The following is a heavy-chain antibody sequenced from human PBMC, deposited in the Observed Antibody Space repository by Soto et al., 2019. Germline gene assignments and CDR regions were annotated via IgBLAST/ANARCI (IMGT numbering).Heavy chain of an antibody. CDR3: AREGGSAYGMDV. CDR2: INPSSGDS. J-gene: IGHJ6*02. D-gene: IGHD1-26*01. Sequence: QVHLVQSGAEVAKPGASVKVSCTPSGYTFTGYYIHWVRQAPGQGLEWMGWINPSSGDSKYAQKFQGRVTMTRDTSISTAYLDLRNLRSDDTAVYYCAREGGSAYGMDVWGQGTAVTVSS. CDR1: GYTFTGYY. V-gene: IGHV1-2*02.